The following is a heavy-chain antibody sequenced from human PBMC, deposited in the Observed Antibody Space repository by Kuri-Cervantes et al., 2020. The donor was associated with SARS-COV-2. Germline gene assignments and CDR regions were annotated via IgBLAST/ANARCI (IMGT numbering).Heavy chain of an antibody. V-gene: IGHV4-39*01. CDR1: GGSISSSSYY. CDR3: ATSVGGRRAPFDY. Sequence: SETLSLTCAASGGSISSSSYYWGWIRQPPGKGLEWIGSIYYSGSTYYNPSLKSRVTISVDTSKNQFSLKLSSVTAADTAVYYCATSVGGRRAPFDYWGQGTLVTVSS. CDR2: IYYSGST. D-gene: IGHD3-10*01. J-gene: IGHJ4*02.